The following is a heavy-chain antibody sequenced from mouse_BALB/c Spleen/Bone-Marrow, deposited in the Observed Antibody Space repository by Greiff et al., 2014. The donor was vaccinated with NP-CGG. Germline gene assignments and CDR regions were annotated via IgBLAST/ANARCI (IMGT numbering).Heavy chain of an antibody. V-gene: IGHV1S56*01. CDR1: GYTFTSYY. J-gene: IGHJ2*01. CDR3: AREANWNFDY. D-gene: IGHD4-1*01. CDR2: IYPGNVNT. Sequence: VQLQQSGPELVKPGASVRISCKAAGYTFTSYYIHWVKQRPGQGLEWIGWIYPGNVNTKYNEKFKGKATLTADKSSSTAYIQLSSLTSEDSAVYYCAREANWNFDYWGQGTTLTDSS.